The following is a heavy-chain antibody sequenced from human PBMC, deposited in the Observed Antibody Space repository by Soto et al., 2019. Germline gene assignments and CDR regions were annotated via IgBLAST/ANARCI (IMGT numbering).Heavy chain of an antibody. Sequence: EVQLVESGGGLVQPGGSLRLSCAASGFTVSHNYMRWVRQAPGKGLEWVSLIYSGGATYYADSVKGRFTISRDNSKNTLYLQRNSLSAEDTAVYYCARDGTYNWVGGQGILVTVSS. V-gene: IGHV3-66*01. CDR1: GFTVSHNY. CDR3: ARDGTYNWV. CDR2: IYSGGAT. J-gene: IGHJ4*02. D-gene: IGHD1-1*01.